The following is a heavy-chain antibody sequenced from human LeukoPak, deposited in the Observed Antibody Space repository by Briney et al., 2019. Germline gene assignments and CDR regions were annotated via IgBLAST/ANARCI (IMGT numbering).Heavy chain of an antibody. Sequence: GGSLRLSCAASGFTFSAYGVHWVRQAPGKGLEWVAVVWYDGGNKYYADSVKGRFTVSRDNSKNTLYLQMNSLRVEDTALYYCARDLNLPDAFDVWGQGTMVTVSS. D-gene: IGHD1-14*01. CDR2: VWYDGGNK. CDR3: ARDLNLPDAFDV. V-gene: IGHV3-33*01. J-gene: IGHJ3*01. CDR1: GFTFSAYG.